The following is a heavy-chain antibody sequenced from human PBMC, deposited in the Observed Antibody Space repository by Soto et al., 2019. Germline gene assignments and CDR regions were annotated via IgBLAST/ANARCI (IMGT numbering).Heavy chain of an antibody. CDR2: ISGSGGST. CDR3: ALHTGDMQSTVTALDY. V-gene: IGHV3-23*01. Sequence: GGSLRLSCAASGFTFSSYAMSWVRQAPGKGLEWVSAISGSGGSTYYADSVKGRFTISRDNSKNTLYLQMNSLRAEDTAVYYCALHTGDMQSTVTALDYWGQGTLVTVSS. J-gene: IGHJ4*02. D-gene: IGHD2-21*02. CDR1: GFTFSSYA.